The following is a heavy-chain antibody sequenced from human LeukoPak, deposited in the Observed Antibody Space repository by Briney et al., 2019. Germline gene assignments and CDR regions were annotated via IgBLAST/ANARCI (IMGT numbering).Heavy chain of an antibody. CDR3: ARRDYSGSHNWFDP. V-gene: IGHV3-48*04. J-gene: IGHJ5*02. Sequence: GGSLRLSCAASGFTFSSYSMNWVRQAPGKGLEWVSYISSSSSTIYYADSVKGRFTISRDNAKNSLYLQMNSLRAEDTAVYYCARRDYSGSHNWFDPWGQGTLVTVSS. D-gene: IGHD1-26*01. CDR2: ISSSSSTI. CDR1: GFTFSSYS.